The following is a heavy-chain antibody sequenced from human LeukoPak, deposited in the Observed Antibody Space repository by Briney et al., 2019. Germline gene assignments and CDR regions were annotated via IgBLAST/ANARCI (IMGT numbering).Heavy chain of an antibody. Sequence: GGSLRLSCAASGFTFSTYAMSWVRQAPGKGLEWVSAISGSGSNTYYADSVKGRFTISRDNSKNTLYLQMNSLRAEDTAVYYCAKDRGFGAAAGHSFYFDYWGQGTLVTVSS. J-gene: IGHJ4*02. CDR3: AKDRGFGAAAGHSFYFDY. D-gene: IGHD6-25*01. V-gene: IGHV3-23*01. CDR2: ISGSGSNT. CDR1: GFTFSTYA.